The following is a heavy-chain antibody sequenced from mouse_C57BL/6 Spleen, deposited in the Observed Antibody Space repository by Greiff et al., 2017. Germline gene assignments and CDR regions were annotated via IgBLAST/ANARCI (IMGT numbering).Heavy chain of an antibody. CDR2: ISSGSSTI. CDR3: ANLNWPAWFAY. D-gene: IGHD1-3*01. V-gene: IGHV5-17*01. Sequence: EVQLVESGGGLVKPGGSLKLSCAASGFTFSDYGMHWVRQAPEKGLEWVAYISSGSSTIYYADTVKGRFTISRDNAKNTLFLQMTSLRSEDTAMYYCANLNWPAWFAYWGQGTLVTVSA. CDR1: GFTFSDYG. J-gene: IGHJ3*01.